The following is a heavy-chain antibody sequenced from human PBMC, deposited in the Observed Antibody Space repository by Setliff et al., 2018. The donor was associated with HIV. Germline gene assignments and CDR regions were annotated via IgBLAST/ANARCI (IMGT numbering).Heavy chain of an antibody. CDR3: ARNPCSGGSCPDAFDI. V-gene: IGHV4-39*07. CDR2: MYYSGST. D-gene: IGHD2-15*01. Sequence: KPSETLSLTCTVYGGSISTSSYYWAWIRQPPGKGLEWIGSMYYSGSTYYNSSLKSRVTISVDASKNQFSLKLSSVTAADTAVYYCARNPCSGGSCPDAFDIWGQGTMVT. CDR1: GGSISTSSYY. J-gene: IGHJ3*02.